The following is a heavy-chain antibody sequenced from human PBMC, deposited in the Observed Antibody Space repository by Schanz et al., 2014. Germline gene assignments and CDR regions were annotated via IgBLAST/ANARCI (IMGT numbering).Heavy chain of an antibody. CDR1: GYTFTSYG. Sequence: QVQLVQSGADVKKPGASVKVSCKASGYTFTSYGISWVRQAPGQGLEWMGWISPYNGNTNYAQKLHGRVTMTADTLTSTAYMDLRSMGSDDTGVYYWARDRSPYGNSSDGRYFDYWGQGSLVTVSS. CDR2: ISPYNGNT. J-gene: IGHJ4*02. V-gene: IGHV1-18*01. D-gene: IGHD6-6*01. CDR3: ARDRSPYGNSSDGRYFDY.